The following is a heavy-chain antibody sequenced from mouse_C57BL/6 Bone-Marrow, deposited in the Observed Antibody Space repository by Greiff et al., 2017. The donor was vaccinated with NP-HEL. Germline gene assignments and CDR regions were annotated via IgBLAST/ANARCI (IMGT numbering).Heavy chain of an antibody. J-gene: IGHJ2*01. Sequence: QVQLQQSGAELARPGASVKLSCKASGYTFTSYGISWVKQRTGQGLEWIGEIYPRSGNTYYNEKFKGKATLTADKSSSTAYMELRSLTSEDSAVYFCARGGIYYDYGYCFDYWGQGTTLPVSS. CDR1: GYTFTSYG. CDR3: ARGGIYYDYGYCFDY. CDR2: IYPRSGNT. V-gene: IGHV1-81*01. D-gene: IGHD2-4*01.